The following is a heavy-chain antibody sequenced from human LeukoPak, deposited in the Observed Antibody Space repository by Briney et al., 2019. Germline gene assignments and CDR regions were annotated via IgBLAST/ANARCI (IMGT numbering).Heavy chain of an antibody. CDR3: AGAPYFDILTGYPPDFYYYMDV. J-gene: IGHJ6*03. CDR2: IYHTGGP. Sequence: SETLSLTCNVSGASISSGGFYWSWIRQPPGMGLEWIGYIYHTGGPYSNPSLKSRVSISLDKSKNQFSLKLSSVTAADTAVYYCAGAPYFDILTGYPPDFYYYMDVWGKGTTVTVSS. D-gene: IGHD3-9*01. V-gene: IGHV4-30-2*01. CDR1: GASISSGGFY.